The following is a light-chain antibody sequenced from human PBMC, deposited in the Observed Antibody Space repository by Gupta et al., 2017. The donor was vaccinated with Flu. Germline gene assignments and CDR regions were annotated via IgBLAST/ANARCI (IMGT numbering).Light chain of an antibody. V-gene: IGKV3-15*01. Sequence: KVMTQSPATLSVSPGETVTLSCRASQSVSVNVAWYQQKPGQAPRLLIYGASTRATGVPARFSGSGSGTEFTLTIDSLQSEDFAVYDCQQYDSWPNSFGQGSKVEIK. J-gene: IGKJ2*01. CDR3: QQYDSWPNS. CDR1: QSVSVN. CDR2: GAS.